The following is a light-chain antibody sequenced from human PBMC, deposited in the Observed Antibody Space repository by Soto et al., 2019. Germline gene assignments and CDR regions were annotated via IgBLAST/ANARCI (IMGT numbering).Light chain of an antibody. CDR2: GVS. CDR3: ISYTGSSTSYV. Sequence: QSALTQPASVSGSPGQSITISCSGTRSDIGSYNYVAWYQQFPGKTPKILIYGVSIRPSGVSSRFSGSKSGNTASLTISGLQAEDEADYYCISYTGSSTSYVFGSGTKLTVL. CDR1: RSDIGSYNY. V-gene: IGLV2-14*01. J-gene: IGLJ1*01.